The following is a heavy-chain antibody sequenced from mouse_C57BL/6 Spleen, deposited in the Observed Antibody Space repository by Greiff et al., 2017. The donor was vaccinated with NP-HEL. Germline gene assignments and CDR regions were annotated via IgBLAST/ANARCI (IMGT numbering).Heavy chain of an antibody. CDR3: ARYYDNDY. CDR2: IDPSDSYT. J-gene: IGHJ2*01. Sequence: QVQLQQPGAELVKPGASVKLSCKASGYNFTSYWMQWVKQRPGQGLEWIGKIDPSDSYTNYKQKFKGKATLTLDTSSITAYMQLSSLTSEDSAVYYCARYYDNDYWGQGTTLTVSS. CDR1: GYNFTSYW. D-gene: IGHD2-4*01. V-gene: IGHV1-50*01.